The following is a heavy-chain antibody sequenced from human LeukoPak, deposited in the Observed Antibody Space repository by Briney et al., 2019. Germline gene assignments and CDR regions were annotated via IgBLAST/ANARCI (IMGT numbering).Heavy chain of an antibody. Sequence: SETLSLTCSVSGGSVSSYYWSWIRQSPGKGLEWIGYIHNSGRTNYNPSLKSRVTISVDTSKNHFSLKLSSVTAADTAVYYCARHTGSGWHFDYWGQGTLVTVSS. D-gene: IGHD6-19*01. V-gene: IGHV4-59*08. J-gene: IGHJ4*02. CDR3: ARHTGSGWHFDY. CDR2: IHNSGRT. CDR1: GGSVSSYY.